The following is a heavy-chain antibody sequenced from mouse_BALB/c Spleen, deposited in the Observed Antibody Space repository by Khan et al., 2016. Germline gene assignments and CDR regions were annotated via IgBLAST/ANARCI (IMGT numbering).Heavy chain of an antibody. V-gene: IGHV14-3*02. CDR2: IDPENGNT. D-gene: IGHD1-1*01. Sequence: VQLQQSGAELVKPGASVKLSCTASGFNIKDTFMNWVKQRPEQGLEWIGRIDPENGNTRYDPKFQGKATITADTSSNTPYLQISSLTSEDTAVFWCAGRGPIAYYGSTCGYWGQGTTLTVSS. J-gene: IGHJ2*01. CDR3: AGRGPIAYYGSTCGY. CDR1: GFNIKDTF.